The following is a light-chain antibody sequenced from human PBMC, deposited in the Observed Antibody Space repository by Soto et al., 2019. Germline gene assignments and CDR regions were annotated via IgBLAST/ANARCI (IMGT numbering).Light chain of an antibody. CDR1: QSVSNNY. CDR3: QQRSNWPLT. J-gene: IGKJ4*01. Sequence: EIVLTQSPGTLSLSPGERATLSCRVSQSVSNNYLAWYQQKPGQAPRLLIYGASNRATGIPARFSGSGSGTEFTLTISSLQSEDFAVYYCQQRSNWPLTFGGGTKVDIK. V-gene: IGKV3D-20*02. CDR2: GAS.